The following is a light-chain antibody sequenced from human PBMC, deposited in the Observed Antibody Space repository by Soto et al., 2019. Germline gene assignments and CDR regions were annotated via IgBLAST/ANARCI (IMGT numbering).Light chain of an antibody. CDR3: SSYTSSTTQV. Sequence: QSALTQPASVSGSPGQSITISCTGTSSDVGGYKFVSWYQQHPGKAPKLMMYEVSNRPSGVSNRFSGSKSGNTASLTISGLQAEDEADYYCSSYTSSTTQVFGGGTKVTVL. V-gene: IGLV2-14*01. CDR1: SSDVGGYKF. J-gene: IGLJ2*01. CDR2: EVS.